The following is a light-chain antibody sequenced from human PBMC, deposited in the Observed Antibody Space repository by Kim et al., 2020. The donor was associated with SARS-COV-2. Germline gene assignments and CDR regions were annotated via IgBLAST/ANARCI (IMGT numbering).Light chain of an antibody. V-gene: IGLV2-8*01. CDR1: SNDIGRYNF. CDR2: EVN. J-gene: IGLJ2*01. CDR3: SSYAGINLFVT. Sequence: QSALTQPPSASASPGQSVTISCTGTSNDIGRYNFVSWYQHHPGKAPKLMIYEVNKRPSGVPDRFSGSKSGNTASLTVSGLQAEDEADYFCSSYAGINLFVTFGGGTQLTVL.